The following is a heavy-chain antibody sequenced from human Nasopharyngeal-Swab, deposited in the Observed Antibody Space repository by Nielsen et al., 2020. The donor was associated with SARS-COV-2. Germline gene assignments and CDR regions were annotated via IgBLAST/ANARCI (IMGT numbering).Heavy chain of an antibody. J-gene: IGHJ6*02. CDR3: AKDSIAAEDHYYYYYGMDV. Sequence: VRQAPGKGLEWVSLISGDGGSTYYADSVKGRFTISRDNSKNSLYLQMNSLRTEDTALYYCAKDSIAAEDHYYYYYGMDVWGQGTTVTVSS. CDR2: ISGDGGST. D-gene: IGHD6-13*01. V-gene: IGHV3-43*02.